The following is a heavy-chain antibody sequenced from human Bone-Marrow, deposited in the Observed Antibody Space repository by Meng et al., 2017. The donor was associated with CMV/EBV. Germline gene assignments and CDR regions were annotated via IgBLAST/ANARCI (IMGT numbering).Heavy chain of an antibody. D-gene: IGHD1-26*01. CDR3: ARGPSALKLEWGASFY. V-gene: IGHV3-30*03. Sequence: LSLTCVASEYTFSNIWMSWVRQAPGKGLEWVAYVQYDGSSEKYADSVKGRFTISRDSSKNTLYLQMNSLRPEDTAVYYCARGPSALKLEWGASFYWGQGTLVTVSS. CDR1: EYTFSNIW. CDR2: VQYDGSSE. J-gene: IGHJ4*02.